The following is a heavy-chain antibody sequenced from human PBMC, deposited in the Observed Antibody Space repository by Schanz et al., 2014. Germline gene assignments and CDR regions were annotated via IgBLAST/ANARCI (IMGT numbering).Heavy chain of an antibody. CDR2: IYTSGST. CDR3: ARHGRGLAKYQLLYFDY. CDR1: GGSISSYY. Sequence: QVQLQESGPGLVKPSETLSLTCSVSGGSISSYYWSWIRQPAGKGLEWIGRIYTSGSTNYNPPLKSRVPMSVDTSKNQFSLKLSSVTDADTAVYYCARHGRGLAKYQLLYFDYWGQGTLVTVSS. J-gene: IGHJ4*02. D-gene: IGHD2-2*01. V-gene: IGHV4-4*07.